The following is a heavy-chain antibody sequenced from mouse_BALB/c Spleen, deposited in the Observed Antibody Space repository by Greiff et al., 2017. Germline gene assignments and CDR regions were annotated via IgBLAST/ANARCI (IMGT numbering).Heavy chain of an antibody. CDR2: ISYSGST. Sequence: EVQRVESGPGLVKPSQSLSLTCTVTGYSITSDYAWNWIRQFPGNKLEWMGYISYSGSTSYNPSLKSRISITRDTSKNQFFLQLNSVTTEDTATYYCASYYGSSYGYFDYWGQGTTLTVSS. J-gene: IGHJ2*01. V-gene: IGHV3-2*02. CDR1: GYSITSDYA. CDR3: ASYYGSSYGYFDY. D-gene: IGHD1-1*01.